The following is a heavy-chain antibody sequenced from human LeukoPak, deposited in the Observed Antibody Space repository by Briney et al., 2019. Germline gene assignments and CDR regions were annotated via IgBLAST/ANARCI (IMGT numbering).Heavy chain of an antibody. V-gene: IGHV3-21*01. J-gene: IGHJ4*02. D-gene: IGHD2-21*01. CDR2: ISSSSSYI. CDR1: GFTFSSYS. CDR3: ARAVAMEFDY. Sequence: GGSLRLSCATSGFTFSSYSMNWVRQAPGKGLEGVSSISSSSSYIYYADSVKGRFTISRDNAKNSLYLQMNSLRAEDTAVYYCARAVAMEFDYWGQGTLVTVSS.